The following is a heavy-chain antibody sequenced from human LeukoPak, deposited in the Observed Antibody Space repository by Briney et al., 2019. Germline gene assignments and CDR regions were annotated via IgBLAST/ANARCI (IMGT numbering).Heavy chain of an antibody. CDR3: ARTDYVLDY. J-gene: IGHJ4*02. D-gene: IGHD3-16*01. V-gene: IGHV4-34*01. Sequence: SETLSLTCAVYGGSFSGYYSSWIRQPPGKGLEWIGEINHSGSTNYNPSLKSRVTISVDTSKNQFSLKLSSVTAADTAVYYCARTDYVLDYWGQGTLVTVSS. CDR2: INHSGST. CDR1: GGSFSGYY.